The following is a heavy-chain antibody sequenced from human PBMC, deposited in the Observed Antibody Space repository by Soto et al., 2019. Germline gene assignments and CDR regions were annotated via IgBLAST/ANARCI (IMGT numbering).Heavy chain of an antibody. D-gene: IGHD3-3*01. Sequence: QITLNESGPTVVKPAETLTLTCTFSGFSLTTSGLGVGWIRQSPGKAPEWLALIYWDDDKRYSASLKSRLTISKDTSKSQVVLTMASVDPADTATYYCAHRILRTVFGLVTTTASYFDFWGQGTPVVFSS. CDR3: AHRILRTVFGLVTTTASYFDF. V-gene: IGHV2-5*02. CDR2: IYWDDDK. J-gene: IGHJ4*02. CDR1: GFSLTTSGLG.